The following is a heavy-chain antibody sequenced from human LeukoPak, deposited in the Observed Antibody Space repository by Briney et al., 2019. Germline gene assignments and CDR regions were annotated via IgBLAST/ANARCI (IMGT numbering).Heavy chain of an antibody. CDR3: ARALGGLDP. V-gene: IGHV3-30*19. Sequence: GGSLRLSCAASGFTFSSYGMHWVRQAPGKGLEWVAVISYDGSNKYYADSVKGRFTISRDNSKNTLYLQMNSLRAEDTAVYYCARALGGLDPWGQGTLVTVSS. CDR2: ISYDGSNK. CDR1: GFTFSSYG. J-gene: IGHJ5*02. D-gene: IGHD3-16*01.